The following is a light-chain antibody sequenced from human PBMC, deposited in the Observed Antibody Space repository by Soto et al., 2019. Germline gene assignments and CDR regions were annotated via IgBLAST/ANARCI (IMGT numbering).Light chain of an antibody. J-gene: IGLJ2*01. Sequence: QSVLTQPPSVSGAPGQRVTISCTGSSSNIGAGYDVHWYQQLPGTAPKLLIYGNSNRPSGVPDRFSGSKSGTSASLAITGLQAEDEADYYCQSYDSSLRRVVFGGATKLTVL. V-gene: IGLV1-40*01. CDR2: GNS. CDR3: QSYDSSLRRVV. CDR1: SSNIGAGYD.